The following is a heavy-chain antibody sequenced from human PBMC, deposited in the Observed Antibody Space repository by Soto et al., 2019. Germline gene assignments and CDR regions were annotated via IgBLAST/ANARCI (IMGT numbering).Heavy chain of an antibody. J-gene: IGHJ6*02. V-gene: IGHV1-18*01. Sequence: ASVKVSCKASGYTFTSYGISWVRQAPGQGLEWMGWISAYNGNTNYAQKLQGRVTMTTDTSTSTAYMELRSLRSDDTAVYYCARDPHDILTGYYKGYYYYGMDVWG. CDR1: GYTFTSYG. CDR3: ARDPHDILTGYYKGYYYYGMDV. CDR2: ISAYNGNT. D-gene: IGHD3-9*01.